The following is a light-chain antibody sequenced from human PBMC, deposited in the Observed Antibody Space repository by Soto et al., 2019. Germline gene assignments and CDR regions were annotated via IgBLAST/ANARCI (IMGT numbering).Light chain of an antibody. Sequence: ESVVTQSPGPLSLSPGERAPLSCRASQSVSSSYLAWYQQKPGQAPRLLIYGASNRATGIPDRFSGSGSGTDFTLPIRRLEPEDFAVYYCQQYGSSPYTFGQGTKLEI. CDR3: QQYGSSPYT. CDR2: GAS. J-gene: IGKJ2*01. V-gene: IGKV3-20*01. CDR1: QSVSSSY.